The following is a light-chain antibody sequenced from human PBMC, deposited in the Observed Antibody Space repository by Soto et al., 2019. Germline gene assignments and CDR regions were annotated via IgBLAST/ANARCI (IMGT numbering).Light chain of an antibody. J-gene: IGLJ1*01. CDR2: EVT. V-gene: IGLV2-14*01. Sequence: QSALTQPASVSGSPGQSITISCTGTSSDVGAYNYVSWYQQPPGEAPKLMIYEVTDRPSGLSNRFSGSKSGNTASLTISGLQAEDEADYYCSSYTSSDTLVFGTGTKLTVL. CDR1: SSDVGAYNY. CDR3: SSYTSSDTLV.